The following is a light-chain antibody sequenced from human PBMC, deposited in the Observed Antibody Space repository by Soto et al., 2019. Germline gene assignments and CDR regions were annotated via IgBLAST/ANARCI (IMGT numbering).Light chain of an antibody. CDR2: GNS. J-gene: IGLJ3*02. V-gene: IGLV1-40*01. Sequence: QSVLTQPPSVSGAPGQRVTISCTGYNSNIGAGYDVHWYQQLPGTAPKLLIYGNSNRPSGVPDRVSASKSGTSASLAITGLLSEDDADYYCQSYYSSLSGWVFGGGTKVTVL. CDR1: NSNIGAGYD. CDR3: QSYYSSLSGWV.